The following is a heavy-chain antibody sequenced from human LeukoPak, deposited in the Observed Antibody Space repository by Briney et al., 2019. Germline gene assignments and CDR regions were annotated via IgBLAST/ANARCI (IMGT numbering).Heavy chain of an antibody. V-gene: IGHV7-4-1*02. CDR3: ARKIAASDY. CDR2: INTNTGNP. CDR1: GYTFTRYA. J-gene: IGHJ4*02. Sequence: VSSVKVSCKASGYTFTRYAMNWVRQAPGQGLEWMGWINTNTGNPTYAQGFTGRFVFSLDTAVSTAYLQISSLKAEDTAVYYCARKIAASDYWGQGTLVTVSS. D-gene: IGHD2-15*01.